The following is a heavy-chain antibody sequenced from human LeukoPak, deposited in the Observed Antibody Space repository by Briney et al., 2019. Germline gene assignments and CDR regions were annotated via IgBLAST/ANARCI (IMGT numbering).Heavy chain of an antibody. CDR1: GYSFTSYW. J-gene: IGHJ5*02. V-gene: IGHV5-10-1*01. CDR3: ARQRGIAAAGPP. CDR2: IDPSDSYT. Sequence: GESLKISCKGSGYSFTSYWISWVRQMPGKGLEWMGRIDPSDSYTNYSTSFQGHVTISADKSISTAYLQWSSLKASDTAMYYCARQRGIAAAGPPWGQGTLVTVSS. D-gene: IGHD6-13*01.